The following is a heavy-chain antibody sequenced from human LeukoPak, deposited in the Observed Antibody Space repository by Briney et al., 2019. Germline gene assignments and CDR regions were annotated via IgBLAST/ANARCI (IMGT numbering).Heavy chain of an antibody. CDR2: ISGSGGST. D-gene: IGHD3-3*01. V-gene: IGHV3-23*01. CDR3: ARTPPNYDFWSGPYYYGMDV. CDR1: GFTFSSYA. J-gene: IGHJ6*02. Sequence: GGSLRLSCAASGFTFSSYAMSWVRQAPGKGLEWVSAISGSGGSTYYADSVKARFTISRDNSKNTLYLQMNSLRAEDTAVYYCARTPPNYDFWSGPYYYGMDVWGQGTTVTVSS.